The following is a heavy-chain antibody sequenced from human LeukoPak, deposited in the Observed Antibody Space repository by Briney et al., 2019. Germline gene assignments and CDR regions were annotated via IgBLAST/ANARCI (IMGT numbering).Heavy chain of an antibody. D-gene: IGHD2-2*01. CDR2: INHSGST. J-gene: IGHJ3*02. Sequence: SETLSLTCAVYGGSFSGYYWSWIRQPPGKGLEWIGEINHSGSTNYNPSLKSRVTISVDTSKNQFSLKLSPVTAADTAVYYCARGGVVVPAAQAFDIWGQGTMVTVSS. CDR3: ARGGVVVPAAQAFDI. CDR1: GGSFSGYY. V-gene: IGHV4-34*01.